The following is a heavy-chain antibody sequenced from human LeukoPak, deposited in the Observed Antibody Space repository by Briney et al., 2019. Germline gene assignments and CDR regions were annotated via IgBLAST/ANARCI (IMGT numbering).Heavy chain of an antibody. CDR3: ARHIAAAGTNWFDP. V-gene: IGHV3-20*04. CDR1: GFTFDNHG. CDR2: INWNGASI. D-gene: IGHD6-13*01. Sequence: GGSLRLSCAASGFTFDNHGMSWVRQAPGKGLEWVSHINWNGASIGYADSVKGRFTISRDNAKTSLYLQMNSLRAEDTALYYCARHIAAAGTNWFDPWGQGTLVTVSS. J-gene: IGHJ5*02.